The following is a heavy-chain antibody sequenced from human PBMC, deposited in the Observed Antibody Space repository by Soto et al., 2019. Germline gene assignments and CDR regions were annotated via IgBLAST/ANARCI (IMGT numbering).Heavy chain of an antibody. D-gene: IGHD6-13*01. CDR2: IRSKAYGGTT. V-gene: IGHV3-49*03. J-gene: IGHJ4*02. CDR1: GFTFGDYA. CDR3: TRTAAADMYYFDY. Sequence: LRLSCTASGFTFGDYAMSWFRQAPGKGLEWVGFIRSKAYGGTTEYAASVKGRFTISRDDSKSIAYLQMNSLKTEDTAVYYCTRTAAADMYYFDYWGQGTLVTVSS.